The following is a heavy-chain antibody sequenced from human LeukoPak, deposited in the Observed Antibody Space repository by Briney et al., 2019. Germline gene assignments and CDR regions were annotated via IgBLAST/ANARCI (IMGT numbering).Heavy chain of an antibody. J-gene: IGHJ4*02. Sequence: GGSLRLSCEGSGFSFSSYWMTWVRQLPGKGPEWVANIRQDESERYFADSVKGRFTISRDNAKNSLYLQMNSLRAEDTAVYYCARQEMYYYDSSGDFDYWGQGTLVTVSS. CDR3: ARQEMYYYDSSGDFDY. CDR1: GFSFSSYW. V-gene: IGHV3-7*01. CDR2: IRQDESER. D-gene: IGHD3-22*01.